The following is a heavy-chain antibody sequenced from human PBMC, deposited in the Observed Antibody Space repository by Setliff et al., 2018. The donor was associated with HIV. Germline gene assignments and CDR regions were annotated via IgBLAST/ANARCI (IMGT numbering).Heavy chain of an antibody. CDR3: AAGLHYYDSTGYPLTFDY. CDR2: LYFTGST. Sequence: SETLSLTCSVSGGSVSSGSYYWGWIRQPPGKGLEWIGTLYFTGSTYYNPSLKSRVTISVDTSKNQFSLKLSSVTAAGTAVYYCAAGLHYYDSTGYPLTFDYWGQGALVTVSS. D-gene: IGHD3-22*01. V-gene: IGHV4-39*01. CDR1: GGSVSSGSYY. J-gene: IGHJ4*02.